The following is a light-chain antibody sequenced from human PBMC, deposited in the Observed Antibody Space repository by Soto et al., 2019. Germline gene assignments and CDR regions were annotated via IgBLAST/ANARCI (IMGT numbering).Light chain of an antibody. J-gene: IGLJ1*01. V-gene: IGLV1-51*01. CDR1: SSNIGNNY. CDR2: DNN. Sequence: QSVLTQPPSVSAAPGQKVTISCSGSSSNIGNNYVSWYQQLPGTAPKLPIYDNNKRPSGIPDRFSGSKSGTSATLGITGLQTGDEADYYCGTWDSSLSAGVFGTGTKLTVL. CDR3: GTWDSSLSAGV.